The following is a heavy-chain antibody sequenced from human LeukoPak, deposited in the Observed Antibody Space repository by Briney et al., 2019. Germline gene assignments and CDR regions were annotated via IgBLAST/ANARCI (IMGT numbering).Heavy chain of an antibody. CDR3: ATRSYYYDSSGSFDY. CDR2: IYYSGST. J-gene: IGHJ4*02. V-gene: IGHV4-39*01. Sequence: SETLSLTCTVSGGSISSGNYFWSWIRQPPGKGLEWIGSIYYSGSTYYNPSLKSRVTISVDTSKNQFSLKLSSVTAADTAVYYCATRSYYYDSSGSFDYWGQGTLVTVSS. CDR1: GGSISSGNYF. D-gene: IGHD3-22*01.